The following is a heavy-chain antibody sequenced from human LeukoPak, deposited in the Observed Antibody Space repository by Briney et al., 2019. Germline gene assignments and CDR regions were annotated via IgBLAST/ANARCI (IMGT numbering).Heavy chain of an antibody. V-gene: IGHV3-48*03. CDR1: GFTFSSYE. J-gene: IGHJ4*02. CDR2: ISSSDSTI. CDR3: AKEIDYYGSGSEIDY. Sequence: GGSLRLSCAASGFTFSSYEMSWVRQAPGKGLEWVSYISSSDSTIYYADSVKGRFTISRDNAKNSLYLQMNSLRAEDTAVYYCAKEIDYYGSGSEIDYWGQGTLVTVSS. D-gene: IGHD3-10*01.